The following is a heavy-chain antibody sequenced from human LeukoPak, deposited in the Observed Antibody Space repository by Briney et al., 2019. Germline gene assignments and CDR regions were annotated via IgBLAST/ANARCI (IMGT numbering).Heavy chain of an antibody. V-gene: IGHV3-23*01. D-gene: IGHD6-19*01. CDR3: ARYSSGWDRVTFDY. CDR2: ISGSGGST. CDR1: GFTFSSYA. J-gene: IGHJ4*02. Sequence: GGSLRLSCAASGFTFSSYAMSWVRQAPGKGLEWVSAISGSGGSTYYADSVKGRFTISRDNSKNTLYLQMNSLRAEDTAVYYCARYSSGWDRVTFDYWGQGTLVTVSS.